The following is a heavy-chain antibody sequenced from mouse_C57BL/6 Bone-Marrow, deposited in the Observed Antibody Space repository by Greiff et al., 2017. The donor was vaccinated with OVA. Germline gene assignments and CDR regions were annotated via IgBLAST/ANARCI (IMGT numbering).Heavy chain of an antibody. Sequence: VQLQQPGAELVKPGASVKMSCKASGYTFTSYWITWVKQRPGQGLEWIGDIYPGSGSTNYNEKFKSKATLTVDPSSSTAYMQLSSLTSEDSAVYYCARDIEPPWFAYWGQGTLVTVSA. V-gene: IGHV1-55*01. CDR1: GYTFTSYW. J-gene: IGHJ3*01. CDR2: IYPGSGST. CDR3: ARDIEPPWFAY.